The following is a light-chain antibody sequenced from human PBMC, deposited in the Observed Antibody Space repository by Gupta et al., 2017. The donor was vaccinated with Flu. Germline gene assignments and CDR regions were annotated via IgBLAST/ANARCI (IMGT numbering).Light chain of an antibody. CDR1: QSLSRSY. CDR3: QQDDSSRT. CDR2: GVS. V-gene: IGKV3-20*01. Sequence: EIVLTQSPGTLSLSPGERATLSCRASQSLSRSYLAWYQQKPGQAPRLLIYGVSSRATGISDRFIGSGSGTEFTLTISRREPEDFAVYYWQQDDSSRTFGQGTKVEIK. J-gene: IGKJ1*01.